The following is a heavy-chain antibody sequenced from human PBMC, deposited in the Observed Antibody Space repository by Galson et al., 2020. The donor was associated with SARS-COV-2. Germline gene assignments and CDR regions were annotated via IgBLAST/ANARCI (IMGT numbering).Heavy chain of an antibody. V-gene: IGHV2-26*01. D-gene: IGHD5-12*01. J-gene: IGHJ6*02. CDR2: IFSNDVQ. CDR3: ARIRVDSGYEWGGFEYAVDV. Sequence: SGSTLVQPTETLTLPCTVSVLSLSNTRMGVRWIRQPPGKALEWLAHIFSNDVQFYSTSLKSRLSIYKDTYKRKVVLTKANMDPVKTATYDCARIRVDSGYEWGGFEYAVDVWGQGTTVTVSS. CDR1: VLSLSNTRMG.